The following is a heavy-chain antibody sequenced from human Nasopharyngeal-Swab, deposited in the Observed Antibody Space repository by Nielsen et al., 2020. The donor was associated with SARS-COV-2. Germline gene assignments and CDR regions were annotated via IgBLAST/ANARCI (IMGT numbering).Heavy chain of an antibody. CDR3: ARDLGGGYCTTTNCPGS. Sequence: GGSLRLSCVASGVIFSKYWMHWVRQAPGKGLVWVSRVNEDGSRTDYADSVKGRFSISRDSSTNTLYLQMNNVRAEDTAVYYCARDLGGGYCTTTNCPGSWGQGTLVTVSS. V-gene: IGHV3-74*01. D-gene: IGHD2-2*01. CDR2: VNEDGSRT. J-gene: IGHJ1*01. CDR1: GVIFSKYW.